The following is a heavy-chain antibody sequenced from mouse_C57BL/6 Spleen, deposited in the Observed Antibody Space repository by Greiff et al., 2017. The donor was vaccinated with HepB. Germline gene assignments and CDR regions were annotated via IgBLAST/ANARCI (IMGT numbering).Heavy chain of an antibody. D-gene: IGHD2-1*01. CDR1: GYTFTDYN. J-gene: IGHJ3*01. V-gene: IGHV1-22*01. CDR2: INPNNGGT. CDR3: ARDGAYGNPFAY. Sequence: EVQLQQSGPELVKPGASVKMSCKASGYTFTDYNMHWVKQSHGKSLEWIGYINPNNGGTSYNQKFKGKATLTVNKSSSTAYMELRSLTSEDSAVYYCARDGAYGNPFAYWGQGTLVTVSA.